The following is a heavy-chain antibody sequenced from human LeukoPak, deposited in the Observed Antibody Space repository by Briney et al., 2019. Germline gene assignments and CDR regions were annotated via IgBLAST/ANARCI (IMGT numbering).Heavy chain of an antibody. CDR1: GGSFSGYY. J-gene: IGHJ4*02. D-gene: IGHD6-13*01. V-gene: IGHV4-34*01. CDR3: ARGPNTWYRSVAGHFDY. CDR2: INHSGST. Sequence: SETLSLTCAVYGGSFSGYYWSWIRQPPGKGLEWIGEINHSGSTNYNPSLKSRVTISVDTSKNQFSLKLSSVTAADTAVYYCARGPNTWYRSVAGHFDYWGQGTLVTVSS.